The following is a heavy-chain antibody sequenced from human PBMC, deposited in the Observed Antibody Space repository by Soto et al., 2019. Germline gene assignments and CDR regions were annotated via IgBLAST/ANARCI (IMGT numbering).Heavy chain of an antibody. J-gene: IGHJ6*02. CDR3: ARVRSDGMDV. Sequence: GGSLRLSCAASGFTFSSYSMNWVRQAPGKGLEWVSSISGSSSYIYYADSVKGRFTISRDNAKNSLYLQMNSLRAEDTAVYYCARVRSDGMDVWGQGTTVTVSS. CDR1: GFTFSSYS. CDR2: ISGSSSYI. V-gene: IGHV3-21*01.